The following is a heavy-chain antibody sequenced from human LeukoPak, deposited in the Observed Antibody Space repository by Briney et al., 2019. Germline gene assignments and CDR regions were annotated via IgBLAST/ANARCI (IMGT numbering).Heavy chain of an antibody. CDR3: ARGGVEGGYYGSGSPDY. D-gene: IGHD3-10*01. CDR2: IYYSGST. V-gene: IGHV4-31*03. J-gene: IGHJ4*02. Sequence: NPSQTLSLTCTVSGGSISSGSYYWSWIRQPAGKGLEWIGYIYYSGSTYYNPSLKSRVTISVDTSKNQFSLKLSSVTVADTAVYYCARGGVEGGYYGSGSPDYWGQGTLVAVSS. CDR1: GGSISSGSYY.